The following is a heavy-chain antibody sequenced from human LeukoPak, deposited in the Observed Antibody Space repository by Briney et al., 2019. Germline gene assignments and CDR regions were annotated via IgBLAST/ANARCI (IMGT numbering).Heavy chain of an antibody. Sequence: GGSLRLSCAASGFTFSSYSMNWVRQAPGKRLEWVSSISWRSIDIEYADSVKGRFTISRDNDKKSLYLQMNSLRVEDTAVYYCARVYSSTWYSGYLHMDVWGKGTTVTVSS. V-gene: IGHV3-21*01. CDR3: ARVYSSTWYSGYLHMDV. CDR2: ISWRSIDI. CDR1: GFTFSSYS. D-gene: IGHD6-13*01. J-gene: IGHJ6*03.